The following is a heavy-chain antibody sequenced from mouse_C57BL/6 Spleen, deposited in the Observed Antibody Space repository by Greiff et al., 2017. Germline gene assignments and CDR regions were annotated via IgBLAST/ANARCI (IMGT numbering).Heavy chain of an antibody. CDR1: GFTFTDYY. J-gene: IGHJ2*01. V-gene: IGHV7-3*01. CDR2: IRNKANGYTT. Sequence: EVHLVESGGGLVQPGGSLSLSCAASGFTFTDYYMSWVRQPPGKALEWLGFIRNKANGYTTEYSASVKGRFTISRDNSQSILYLQMNAQRAEDSATYYCARGYGRSDYWGQGTTLTVSS. D-gene: IGHD1-1*01. CDR3: ARGYGRSDY.